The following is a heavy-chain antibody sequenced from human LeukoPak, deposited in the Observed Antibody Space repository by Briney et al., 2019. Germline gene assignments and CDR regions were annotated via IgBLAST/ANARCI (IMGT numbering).Heavy chain of an antibody. D-gene: IGHD6-19*01. Sequence: GASVKVSCKASGGTFSSYAISWVRQAPGQGLEWMGGIIPIFGTANYAQKFQGRVTITADKSTSTAYMELSSLRSEDTAVYYCAREGSSDWYRRFDYWGQGTLVTVSS. J-gene: IGHJ4*02. CDR3: AREGSSDWYRRFDY. V-gene: IGHV1-69*06. CDR2: IIPIFGTA. CDR1: GGTFSSYA.